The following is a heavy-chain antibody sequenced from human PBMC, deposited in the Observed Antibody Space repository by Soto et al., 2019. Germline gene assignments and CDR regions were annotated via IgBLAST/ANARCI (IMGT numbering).Heavy chain of an antibody. Sequence: DVQLLDSGGGLVQPGGSLRLSCAASGFTFRNYAMTWVRQAPGKGLEWVSGVSPNQDNTYYADSVMGRFTISRDNSRNTVSLQMNSLRAEDTAIYYCARVGSGGKESRGTFDFWGQGTMVTVSS. CDR2: VSPNQDNT. D-gene: IGHD2-15*01. J-gene: IGHJ3*01. V-gene: IGHV3-23*01. CDR1: GFTFRNYA. CDR3: ARVGSGGKESRGTFDF.